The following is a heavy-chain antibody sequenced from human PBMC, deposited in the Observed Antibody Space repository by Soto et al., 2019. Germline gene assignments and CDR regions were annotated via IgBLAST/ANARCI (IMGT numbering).Heavy chain of an antibody. Sequence: EVQLVESGGGLVQPGGSLRLSCAVSGFTFSDHHMDWVRQTPGKGLEWIGRSRNKDNSHTTEYAASVKGRFTISRDESKHSLFLRMNSLQAADTAVYFCVRAKFTNSRFNFDFWGQGTLVTVSS. CDR1: GFTFSDHH. V-gene: IGHV3-72*01. CDR2: SRNKDNSHTT. J-gene: IGHJ4*02. CDR3: VRAKFTNSRFNFDF. D-gene: IGHD2-2*01.